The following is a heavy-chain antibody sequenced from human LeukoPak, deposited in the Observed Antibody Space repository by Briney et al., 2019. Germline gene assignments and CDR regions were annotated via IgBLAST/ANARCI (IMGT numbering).Heavy chain of an antibody. CDR1: GGSISRDE. D-gene: IGHD3-22*01. CDR2: IYYGGST. Sequence: SDTLSHTRTVSGGSISRDERGGLGQPPGKEMEWVGYIYYGGSTNYNPSLKSRVTISVDTSKNQFSLKLSSVTAADTAVYFCARQVWYYDRSAFDIWGQGTMVTVSS. CDR3: ARQVWYYDRSAFDI. J-gene: IGHJ3*02. V-gene: IGHV4-59*08.